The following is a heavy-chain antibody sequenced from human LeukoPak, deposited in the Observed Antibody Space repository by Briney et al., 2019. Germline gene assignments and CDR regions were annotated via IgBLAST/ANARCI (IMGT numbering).Heavy chain of an antibody. CDR3: ALQGGSGTYLHY. CDR2: INPNSGGT. Sequence: GASVKVSCKVSGYTFTGYYMHWVRQAPGQGLEWMGWINPNSGGTSYAQKFQGRVTMTRDTSISTAYMELSRLRSDDTAVYYCALQGGSGTYLHYWGQGTLVTVSS. D-gene: IGHD2-15*01. CDR1: GYTFTGYY. J-gene: IGHJ4*02. V-gene: IGHV1-2*02.